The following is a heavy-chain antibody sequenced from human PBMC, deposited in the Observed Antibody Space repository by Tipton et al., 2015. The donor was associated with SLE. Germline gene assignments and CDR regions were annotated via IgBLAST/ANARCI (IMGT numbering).Heavy chain of an antibody. D-gene: IGHD6-13*01. CDR2: IYYSGST. CDR3: ARGWGSLPYYFDY. CDR1: GGSISSSSYY. V-gene: IGHV4-39*07. J-gene: IGHJ4*02. Sequence: TLSLTCTVSGGSISSSSYYWGWIRQPPGKGLEWIGSIYYSGSTNYNPSLKSRVTISVDTSKNQFSLKLSSVTAADTAVYYCARGWGSLPYYFDYWGQGTLVTVSS.